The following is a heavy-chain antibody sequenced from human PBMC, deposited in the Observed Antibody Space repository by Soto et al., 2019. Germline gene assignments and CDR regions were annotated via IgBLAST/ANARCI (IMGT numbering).Heavy chain of an antibody. J-gene: IGHJ4*02. Sequence: GGSLRLSCAASGFTFSNYIMHWVRQAPGKGLEWVAFILDDGNNKYYADSVKGRFTITRDNSKNTLYLQMNSLKTEDTAVYYCARDDEGGSYCDLGYWGQGTRVTVSS. CDR3: ARDDEGGSYCDLGY. V-gene: IGHV3-30-3*01. CDR2: ILDDGNNK. CDR1: GFTFSNYI. D-gene: IGHD2-21*01.